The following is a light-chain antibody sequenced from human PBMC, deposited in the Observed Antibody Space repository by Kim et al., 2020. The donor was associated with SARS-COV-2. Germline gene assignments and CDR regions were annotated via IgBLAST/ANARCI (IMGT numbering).Light chain of an antibody. Sequence: PGGTVPLACGSSTGAVTSTHYPSCFQQKPAKAPRTLIDDTSNKHSWTPARFSGSLLGGKAALTLSGAQPEDEADYYCLLSYSGAWVFGGGTQLTVL. V-gene: IGLV7-46*01. CDR1: TGAVTSTHY. CDR2: DTS. J-gene: IGLJ3*02. CDR3: LLSYSGAWV.